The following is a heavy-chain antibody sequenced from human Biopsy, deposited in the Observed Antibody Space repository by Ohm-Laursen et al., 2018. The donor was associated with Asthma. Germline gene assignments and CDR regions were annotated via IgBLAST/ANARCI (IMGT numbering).Heavy chain of an antibody. CDR2: VSSDGHNK. Sequence: SLRLSCAASGFVFSQCGMHWVRQGPGKGLEWVALVSSDGHNKYYEDSVKGRFTISRDNSRNRLYLQINSLTVEDSAVYFCARQSGQGYGDSILFDTWGQGTKVAVSS. V-gene: IGHV3-30*03. J-gene: IGHJ3*02. CDR1: GFVFSQCG. CDR3: ARQSGQGYGDSILFDT. D-gene: IGHD3-22*01.